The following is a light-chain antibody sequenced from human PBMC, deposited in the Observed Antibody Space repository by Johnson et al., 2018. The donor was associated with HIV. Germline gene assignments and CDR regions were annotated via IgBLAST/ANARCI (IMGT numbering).Light chain of an antibody. V-gene: IGLV1-51*02. Sequence: QSALTQPPSVSAAPGQRVNISCSGPSSNIENYFVSWYQQLPGAAPRLLIYEDYKRPSGIPDRFSGSKSGASATLGITGLQTGDEADYYCGVWDASLSPHYVLGTGTTITVL. CDR3: GVWDASLSPHYV. J-gene: IGLJ1*01. CDR1: SSNIENYF. CDR2: EDY.